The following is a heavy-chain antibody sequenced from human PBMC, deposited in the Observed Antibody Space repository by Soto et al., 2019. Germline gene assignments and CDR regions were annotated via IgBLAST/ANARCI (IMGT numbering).Heavy chain of an antibody. CDR2: IYYSGST. D-gene: IGHD2-2*01. J-gene: IGHJ6*02. CDR1: GGSVSSGSYY. Sequence: SETLSLTCTVSGGSVSSGSYYWSWIRQPPGKGLEWIGYIYYSGSTNYNPSLKSRVTISVDTSKNQFSLKLSSVTAADTAVYYCARLGYCSSTSCSKRSRYGMDVWRQGTTVTVSS. V-gene: IGHV4-61*01. CDR3: ARLGYCSSTSCSKRSRYGMDV.